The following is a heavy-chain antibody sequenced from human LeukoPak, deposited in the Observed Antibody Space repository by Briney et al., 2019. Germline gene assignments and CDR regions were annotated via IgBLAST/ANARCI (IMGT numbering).Heavy chain of an antibody. CDR2: IWYDGGNK. V-gene: IGHV3-33*03. D-gene: IGHD4-23*01. Sequence: GGSLRLSCAASGFSFSTYGMHWVRQAPGKGLEWVAVIWYDGGNKYYADSVKGRFTISRDNSKNTFYLQINNVRAEDTAVYYCAKDFQHDGGQEWGQGTLVSVSS. J-gene: IGHJ4*02. CDR1: GFSFSTYG. CDR3: AKDFQHDGGQE.